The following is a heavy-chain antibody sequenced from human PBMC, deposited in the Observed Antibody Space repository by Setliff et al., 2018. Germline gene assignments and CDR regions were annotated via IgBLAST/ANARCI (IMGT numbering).Heavy chain of an antibody. CDR1: GFGFSSYT. Sequence: PGGSLRLSCEGSGFGFSSYTMNWVRQTPGGGLEWVSSISIRSDYINYADSVKGRFVISRDNANNSLFLQMNGLRAEDTGVYYCARAKMEESGKAQAGMDVWGKGTTVTVSS. CDR2: ISIRSDYI. D-gene: IGHD6-13*01. V-gene: IGHV3-21*01. CDR3: ARAKMEESGKAQAGMDV. J-gene: IGHJ6*04.